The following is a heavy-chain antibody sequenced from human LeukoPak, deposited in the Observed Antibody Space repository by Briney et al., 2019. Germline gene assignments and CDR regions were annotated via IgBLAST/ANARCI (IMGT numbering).Heavy chain of an antibody. Sequence: GGSLRLSCAASGFTFRSYWMSWVRQAPGKGLEWVANIKQDGSEKYYVDSVKGRFTISRDNAKNSLYLQMNSLRAEDTAVYYCARADLDSSGYYYNHYYYYMDVWGKGTTVTVSS. CDR3: ARADLDSSGYYYNHYYYYMDV. CDR2: IKQDGSEK. CDR1: GFTFRSYW. D-gene: IGHD3-22*01. J-gene: IGHJ6*03. V-gene: IGHV3-7*01.